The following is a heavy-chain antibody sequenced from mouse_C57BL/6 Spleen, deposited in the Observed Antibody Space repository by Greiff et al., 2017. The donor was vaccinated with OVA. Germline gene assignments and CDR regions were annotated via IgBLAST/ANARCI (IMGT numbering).Heavy chain of an antibody. CDR1: GYTFTSYW. D-gene: IGHD1-1*01. V-gene: IGHV1-52*01. CDR2: IDPSDSET. CDR3: ARRGFITTVGLYFDY. J-gene: IGHJ2*01. Sequence: VQLKQPGAELVRPGSSVKLSCKASGYTFTSYWMHWVKQRPIKGLEWIGNIDPSDSETHYNQKFKDKATLTVDKSSSTSYMQLSSLTSEDSAVYYCARRGFITTVGLYFDYWGQGTTLTVSS.